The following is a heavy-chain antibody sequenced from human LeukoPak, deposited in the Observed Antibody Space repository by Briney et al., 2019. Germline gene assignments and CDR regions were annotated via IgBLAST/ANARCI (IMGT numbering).Heavy chain of an antibody. J-gene: IGHJ4*02. CDR3: ARVGWYRPFDY. V-gene: IGHV3-7*03. CDR2: IKQGGSEK. Sequence: GGSLRLSCAASGFTFSSYWMSWVRQAPGKGLEWVANIKQGGSEKYYVDSVKGRFTISRDNAKNSLYLQMNSLRAEDTAVYYCARVGWYRPFDYWGQGTLVTVSS. CDR1: GFTFSSYW. D-gene: IGHD6-19*01.